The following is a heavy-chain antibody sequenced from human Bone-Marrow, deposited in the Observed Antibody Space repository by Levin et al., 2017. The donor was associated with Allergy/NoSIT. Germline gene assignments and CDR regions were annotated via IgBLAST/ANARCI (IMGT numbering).Heavy chain of an antibody. CDR3: ARRAFDV. J-gene: IGHJ3*01. CDR1: GDSLSPFY. CDR2: IYYSGGT. V-gene: IGHV4-59*08. Sequence: KSSETLSLTCTVSGDSLSPFYWSWIRQPPGKGLEWIGYIYYSGGTTYNPSLKSRVTLSVDTSKNQFSLRLSAVTAADTAVYYCARRAFDVWGQGTVVTVSS.